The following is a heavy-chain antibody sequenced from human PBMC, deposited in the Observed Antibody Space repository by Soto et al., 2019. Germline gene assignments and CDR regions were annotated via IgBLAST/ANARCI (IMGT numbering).Heavy chain of an antibody. V-gene: IGHV6-1*01. Sequence: PSQTLSLTCAISGDSVSSNSAAWNWIRQSPSRGLEWLGRTYYRSKWYNDYAVSVKSRITINPDTSKNQFSLQLNSVTPEDTAVYYCARESSVAGPSPLYYYYDGMDVWGQGTTVTVSS. CDR3: ARESSVAGPSPLYYYYDGMDV. J-gene: IGHJ6*02. D-gene: IGHD6-19*01. CDR1: GDSVSSNSAA. CDR2: TYYRSKWYN.